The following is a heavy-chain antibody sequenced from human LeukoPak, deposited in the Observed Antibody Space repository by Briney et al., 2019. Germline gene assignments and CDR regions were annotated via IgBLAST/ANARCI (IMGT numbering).Heavy chain of an antibody. CDR1: GFTFCCIV. CDR3: TRDIPTYYYDGSAR. J-gene: IGHJ4*02. V-gene: IGHV3-49*04. CDR2: LRSKAYRGTT. D-gene: IGHD3-22*01. Sequence: SLRLSCVASGFTFCCIVMHWVRQAPGKGLEGGGFLRSKAYRGTTEYAASVKGRFTISRDDSKSIAYLQMSSLKTEDTAVYYCTRDIPTYYYDGSARWGQGTLVTVSS.